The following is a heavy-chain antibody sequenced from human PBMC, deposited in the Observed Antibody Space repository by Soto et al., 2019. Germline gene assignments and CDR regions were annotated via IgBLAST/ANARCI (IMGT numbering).Heavy chain of an antibody. CDR2: ISYDGSNK. CDR1: GFTFSSYG. CDR3: AKVGNTMVRGVPLGWFDP. V-gene: IGHV3-30*18. D-gene: IGHD3-10*01. Sequence: QVQLVESGGGVVQPGRSLRLSCAASGFTFSSYGMHWVRQAPGKGLEWVAVISYDGSNKYYADSVKGRFTISRDNSNNTLYLQMNSLRAEDTAVYYCAKVGNTMVRGVPLGWFDPWGQGTLVTVSS. J-gene: IGHJ5*02.